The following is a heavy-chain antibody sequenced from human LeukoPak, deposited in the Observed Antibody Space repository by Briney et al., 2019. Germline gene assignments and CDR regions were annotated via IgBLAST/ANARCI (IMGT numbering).Heavy chain of an antibody. CDR3: AGAPLVVPAAMAWFDP. CDR2: IIPIFGTA. V-gene: IGHV1-69*13. J-gene: IGHJ5*02. Sequence: AASVKVSCKASGGTFSSYAISWVRHAPGQGLEWMGGIIPIFGTANYAQRFQGRVTISADESTSTAYIELSSLRSEDTAVYYCAGAPLVVPAAMAWFDPWGQGTLVTVSS. CDR1: GGTFSSYA. D-gene: IGHD2-2*01.